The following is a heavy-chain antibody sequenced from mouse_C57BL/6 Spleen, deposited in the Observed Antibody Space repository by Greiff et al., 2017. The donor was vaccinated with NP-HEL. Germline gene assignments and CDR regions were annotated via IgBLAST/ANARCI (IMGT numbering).Heavy chain of an antibody. CDR2: IDPSDSYT. V-gene: IGHV1-69*01. CDR3: ARRLRLPNYYAMDY. J-gene: IGHJ4*01. CDR1: GYTFTSYW. D-gene: IGHD3-2*02. Sequence: QVQLQQPGAELVMPGASVKLSCKASGYTFTSYWMHWVKQRPGQGLEWIGEIDPSDSYTNYNQKFKGKSTLTVDKSSSTAYMQLSSLTSEDSAVYYCARRLRLPNYYAMDYWGQGTSVTVSS.